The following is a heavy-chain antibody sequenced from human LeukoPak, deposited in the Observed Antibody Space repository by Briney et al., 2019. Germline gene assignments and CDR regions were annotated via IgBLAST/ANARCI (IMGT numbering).Heavy chain of an antibody. CDR3: ARRAYYDSSGYHPTSGYFDL. V-gene: IGHV4-4*08. CDR1: GGSMFNYY. Sequence: SETLSLTCTVSGGSMFNYYWNWIRQPPGKGLERIGYIYVNGITNYSPSLRSRGTISIATSKNQFSLRLTSVTAADTAIYYCARRAYYDSSGYHPTSGYFDLWGRGTLVSVS. D-gene: IGHD3-22*01. J-gene: IGHJ2*01. CDR2: IYVNGIT.